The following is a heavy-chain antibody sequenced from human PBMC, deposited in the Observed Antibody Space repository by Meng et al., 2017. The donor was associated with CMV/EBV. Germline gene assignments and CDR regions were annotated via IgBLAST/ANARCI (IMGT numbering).Heavy chain of an antibody. CDR3: ARVGTGGRAFDI. CDR2: IYSGGST. J-gene: IGHJ3*02. D-gene: IGHD5-18*01. V-gene: IGHV3-53*01. Sequence: GESLKISCAASGFTVSSNYMSWVRQAPGRGLEWVSLIYSGGSTYYADSVKGRFTISSDNSKNTLYLQMNSLRAEDTAVYYCARVGTGGRAFDIWGQGTMVTVSS. CDR1: GFTVSSNY.